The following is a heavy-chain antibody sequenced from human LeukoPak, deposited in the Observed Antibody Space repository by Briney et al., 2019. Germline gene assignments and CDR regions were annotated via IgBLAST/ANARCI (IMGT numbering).Heavy chain of an antibody. CDR3: ARVGGSSGWYFFGAFDI. D-gene: IGHD6-19*01. V-gene: IGHV4-59*01. Sequence: SETLSLTCTVSGGSISSYYRSWIRQPPGKGLEWIGYIYYSGSTNYNPSLKSRVTISVDTSKNQFSLKLSSVTAADTAVYYCARVGGSSGWYFFGAFDIWGQGTMVTVSS. CDR1: GGSISSYY. CDR2: IYYSGST. J-gene: IGHJ3*02.